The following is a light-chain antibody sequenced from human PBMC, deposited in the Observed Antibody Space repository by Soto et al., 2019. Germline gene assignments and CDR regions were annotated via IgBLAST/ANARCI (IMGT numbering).Light chain of an antibody. Sequence: EIVLTHSPGTLPLSPGERATLSCRASQSVSRNYLVWYQQKPGQAPRHLIYGASSRATGIPDRFSGSGSGTDFTLTISRLEPEDFAVYYCQQYANSPFTFGQGTKLAIK. CDR1: QSVSRNY. CDR2: GAS. V-gene: IGKV3-20*01. J-gene: IGKJ2*01. CDR3: QQYANSPFT.